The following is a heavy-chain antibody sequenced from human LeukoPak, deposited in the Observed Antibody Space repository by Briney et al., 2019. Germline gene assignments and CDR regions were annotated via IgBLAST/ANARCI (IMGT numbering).Heavy chain of an antibody. V-gene: IGHV4-34*01. CDR1: GGSFSGYY. CDR3: ARLYLGTNNAFDI. CDR2: IYYSGST. D-gene: IGHD2-21*01. J-gene: IGHJ3*02. Sequence: PSETLSLTCAVYGGSFSGYYWSWIRQPPGKGLEWIGSIYYSGSTYYNPSLKSRVTISVDTSKNQFSLKLSSVTAADTAVYYCARLYLGTNNAFDIWGQGTMVTVSS.